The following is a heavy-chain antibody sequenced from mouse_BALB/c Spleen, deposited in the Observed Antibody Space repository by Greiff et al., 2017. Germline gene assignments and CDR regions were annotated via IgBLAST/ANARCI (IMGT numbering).Heavy chain of an antibody. J-gene: IGHJ4*01. CDR3: ARLGLYYRYDDYAMDD. CDR1: GYTFTSYW. D-gene: IGHD2-14*01. Sequence: VQVVESGAELAKPGASVKMSCKASGYTFTSYWMHWVKQRPGQGLEWIGYINPSTGYTEYNQKFKDKATLTADKSSSTAYMQLSSLTSEDSAVYYCARLGLYYRYDDYAMDDWGQGTSVTVSS. CDR2: INPSTGYT. V-gene: IGHV1-7*01.